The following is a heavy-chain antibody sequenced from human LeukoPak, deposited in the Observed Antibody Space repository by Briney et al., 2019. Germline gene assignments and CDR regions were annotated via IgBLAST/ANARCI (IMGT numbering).Heavy chain of an antibody. CDR3: ARAGDYYDSSGVLGD. V-gene: IGHV4-39*07. Sequence: PSETLSLTCTVSDGSISSSSYYWGWIRQPPGKGLEWIGSIYYSGSTYYNPSLKSRVTISVDTSKNQFSLKLSSVTAADTAVYYCARAGDYYDSSGVLGDWGQGTLVTVSS. D-gene: IGHD3-22*01. J-gene: IGHJ4*02. CDR1: DGSISSSSYY. CDR2: IYYSGST.